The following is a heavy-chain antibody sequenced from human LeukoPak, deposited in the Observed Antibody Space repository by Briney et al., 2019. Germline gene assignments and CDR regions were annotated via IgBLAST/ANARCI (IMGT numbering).Heavy chain of an antibody. CDR2: IISIFGTA. Sequence: SVKVSCKASGGTFSSYAISWVRQAPGQGLEWMGGIISIFGTANYAQKFQGRVTITADESTSTAYMELSSLRSEDTAVYYCARDNYDFWSPTGFDPWGQGTLVTVSS. V-gene: IGHV1-69*13. CDR1: GGTFSSYA. D-gene: IGHD3-3*01. J-gene: IGHJ5*02. CDR3: ARDNYDFWSPTGFDP.